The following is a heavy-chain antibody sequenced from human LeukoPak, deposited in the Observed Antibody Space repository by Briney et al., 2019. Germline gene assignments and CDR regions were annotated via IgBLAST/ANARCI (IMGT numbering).Heavy chain of an antibody. V-gene: IGHV4-59*01. Sequence: SATLSLTCTVSGSSISSYYWSWIRQPPGKGLEWIGYIYYSGNTNYNPSLKSRVTISMDTSENHSSLNLRSVTAADTAVYYCARGWRSAGNQAFDYWGRGSLVTVSS. CDR3: ARGWRSAGNQAFDY. CDR2: IYYSGNT. D-gene: IGHD6-19*01. J-gene: IGHJ4*02. CDR1: GSSISSYY.